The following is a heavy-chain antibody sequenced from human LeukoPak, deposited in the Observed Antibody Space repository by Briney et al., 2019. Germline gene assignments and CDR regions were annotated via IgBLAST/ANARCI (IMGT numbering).Heavy chain of an antibody. Sequence: GGSLRLSCAASGFTFDDYAMYWVRQAPGKGLEWVSGISGNSGSIGYADSVKGRFTISRDNSKNTLYLQMNSLRAEDTAIYYCVGEVGVRDFGNWGQGTLVTVSS. V-gene: IGHV3-9*01. D-gene: IGHD1-26*01. CDR2: ISGNSGSI. J-gene: IGHJ4*02. CDR3: VGEVGVRDFGN. CDR1: GFTFDDYA.